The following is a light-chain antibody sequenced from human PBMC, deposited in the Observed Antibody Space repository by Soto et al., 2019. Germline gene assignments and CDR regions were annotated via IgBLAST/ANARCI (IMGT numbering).Light chain of an antibody. CDR3: HQSYNSPQT. Sequence: DIQMTQSPSSLSASVGDRVTITCRASQTITNYLNWYQQQSGKAPKLLIYATDILQRGVPSRFTGSGSGTDYSFTISSLHPEDFATYYYHQSYNSPQTFGQGTKMDIK. J-gene: IGKJ1*01. CDR1: QTITNY. CDR2: ATD. V-gene: IGKV1-39*01.